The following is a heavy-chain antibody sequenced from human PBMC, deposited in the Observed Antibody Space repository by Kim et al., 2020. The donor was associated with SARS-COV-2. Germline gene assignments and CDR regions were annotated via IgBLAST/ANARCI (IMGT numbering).Heavy chain of an antibody. D-gene: IGHD4-17*01. J-gene: IGHJ5*02. CDR2: INPSGGST. V-gene: IGHV1-46*01. Sequence: ASVKVSCKASGYTFTSYYMHWVRQAPGQGLEWMGIINPSGGSTSYAQKFQGRVTMTRDTSTSTVYMELSSLRSEDTAVYYCARAFPRDYGDPRQIMNNWFDPWGQGTLVTVSS. CDR1: GYTFTSYY. CDR3: ARAFPRDYGDPRQIMNNWFDP.